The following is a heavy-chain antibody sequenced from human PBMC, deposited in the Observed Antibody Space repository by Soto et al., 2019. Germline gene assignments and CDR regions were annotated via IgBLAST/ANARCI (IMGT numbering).Heavy chain of an antibody. Sequence: GGSLRLSCAASGFTLDDYTMHWVRQAPGKGLEWVSGVGWNGGDIVYADSVRGRFTVSRDNTKNSLYLEVNSLRAEDTAIYYCAKDRAVVVPVSTSYFHYYGLDVWGQGTTVTVSS. CDR2: VGWNGGDI. V-gene: IGHV3-9*01. CDR1: GFTLDDYT. J-gene: IGHJ6*02. CDR3: AKDRAVVVPVSTSYFHYYGLDV. D-gene: IGHD2-2*01.